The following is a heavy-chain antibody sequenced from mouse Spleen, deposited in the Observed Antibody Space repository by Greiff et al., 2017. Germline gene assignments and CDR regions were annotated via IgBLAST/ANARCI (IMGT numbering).Heavy chain of an antibody. D-gene: IGHD1-1*01. J-gene: IGHJ3*01. CDR2: IDPENGNT. CDR3: VRVGVFAY. CDR1: GFNIKDYY. Sequence: VQLQQSGAELVRPGALVKLSCKASGFNIKDYYMHWVKQRSEQGLEWIGWIDPENGNTIYDPKFQGKASITADTSSNTAYLQLSSLTSEDTAVYYCVRVGVFAYWGQGTLVTVSA. V-gene: IGHV14-1*02.